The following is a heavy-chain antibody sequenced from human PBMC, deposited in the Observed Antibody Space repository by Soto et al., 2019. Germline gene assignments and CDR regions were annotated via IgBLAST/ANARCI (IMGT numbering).Heavy chain of an antibody. D-gene: IGHD3-22*01. J-gene: IGHJ3*02. Sequence: ASVKVSCKASGYTFTSYGMHWVRQAPGQRLEWMGWINAGNGNTKYSQKFQGRVTITRDTSASTAYMELSSLRSEDTAVYYCARDYYYDSSGYYSRNAFDSWGQGTMVTVSS. CDR2: INAGNGNT. V-gene: IGHV1-3*01. CDR1: GYTFTSYG. CDR3: ARDYYYDSSGYYSRNAFDS.